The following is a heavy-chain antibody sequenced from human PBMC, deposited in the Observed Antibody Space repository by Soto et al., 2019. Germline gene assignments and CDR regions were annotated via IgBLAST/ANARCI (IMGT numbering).Heavy chain of an antibody. V-gene: IGHV1-18*01. CDR3: ASAKGAYCGGDCYSTWFDP. D-gene: IGHD2-21*02. CDR2: SSGYNGNT. J-gene: IGHJ5*02. Sequence: QVQLVQSGAEVKKPGASVKVSCKASGYTFTSYGISWVRQAPGQGLEWMGWSSGYNGNTNYAQKLQGRVTMHTDTSTSTAYMELRSLRSADTAVYYCASAKGAYCGGDCYSTWFDPWGQGTLVTVSS. CDR1: GYTFTSYG.